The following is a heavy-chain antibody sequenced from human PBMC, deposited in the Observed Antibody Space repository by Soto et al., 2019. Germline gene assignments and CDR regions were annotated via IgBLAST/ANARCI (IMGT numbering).Heavy chain of an antibody. Sequence: QGQLQESGPGLVKPSQTLSLTCTVSGGSISSGGFYSSWIRQHPGKGLEWIGYIYYSGSTYYNPSLKIRVTISEDTSKNQLSRKLRSVTAADTAVYYCARAIQGLAARTYYYCMDVWGQGTTVTVSS. D-gene: IGHD6-25*01. CDR2: IYYSGST. J-gene: IGHJ6*02. V-gene: IGHV4-31*03. CDR1: GGSISSGGFY. CDR3: ARAIQGLAARTYYYCMDV.